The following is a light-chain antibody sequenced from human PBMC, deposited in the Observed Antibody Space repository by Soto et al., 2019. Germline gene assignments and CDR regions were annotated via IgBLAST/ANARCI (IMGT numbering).Light chain of an antibody. CDR3: QTWGADSVI. J-gene: IGLJ2*01. V-gene: IGLV4-69*01. CDR1: SGHSSYA. CDR2: LNSDGSH. Sequence: QSVLTQSPSASASLGASVTLTCTLSSGHSSYAIAWHQQQPEKGPRFLMKLNSDGSHSKGDGISDRFSGSSSGAERYLPISSLQSEDEADYYCQTWGADSVIFGGGTKLTVL.